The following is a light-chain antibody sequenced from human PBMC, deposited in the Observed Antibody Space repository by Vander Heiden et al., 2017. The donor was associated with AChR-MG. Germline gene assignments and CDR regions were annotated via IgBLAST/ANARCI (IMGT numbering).Light chain of an antibody. J-gene: IGLJ3*02. CDR3: TSRDSSANHCSVL. Sequence: SSELTQDPAVSVALGQTVRITCQGDSLRRSYASWYQQKPEQAPVLVIYGKNNRPSGIPDRSSGSSSGNTASLTITGAQAEDEADDYCTSRDSSANHCSVLFGGGTKLTVL. V-gene: IGLV3-19*01. CDR2: GKN. CDR1: SLRRSY.